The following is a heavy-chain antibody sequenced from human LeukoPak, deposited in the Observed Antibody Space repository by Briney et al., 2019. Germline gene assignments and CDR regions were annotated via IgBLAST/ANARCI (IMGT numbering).Heavy chain of an antibody. CDR1: GGSISSYY. D-gene: IGHD2-2*01. V-gene: IGHV4-34*01. J-gene: IGHJ6*02. CDR3: AVFSDCSSTSCYDGMDV. Sequence: SETLSLTCSVSGGSISSYYWSWIRQPPGKGLEWIGEINHSGSTNYNPSLKSRVTISVDTSKNQFSLKLSSVTAADTAVYYCAVFSDCSSTSCYDGMDVWGQGTTVTVSS. CDR2: INHSGST.